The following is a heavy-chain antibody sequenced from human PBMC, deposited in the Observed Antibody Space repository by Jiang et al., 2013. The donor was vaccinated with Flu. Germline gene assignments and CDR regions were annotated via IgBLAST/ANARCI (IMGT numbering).Heavy chain of an antibody. V-gene: IGHV3-23*01. J-gene: IGHJ6*03. CDR2: NSGSGGSK. CDR3: AKDRSTTVPTSGYIDV. CDR1: GFTFSSYA. D-gene: IGHD5/OR15-5a*01. Sequence: SCVTSGFTFSSYAVHWVRQAPGKGLEWVSSNSGSGGSKYYADSVKGRFTISRDNSKKTLHLQMNSLRAEDTAIYYCAKDRSTTVPTSGYIDVWGKGTTVTVSS.